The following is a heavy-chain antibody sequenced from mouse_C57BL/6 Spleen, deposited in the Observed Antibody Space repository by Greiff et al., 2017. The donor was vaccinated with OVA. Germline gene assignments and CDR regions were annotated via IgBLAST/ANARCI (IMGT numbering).Heavy chain of an antibody. CDR2: TFYSGIT. J-gene: IGHJ4*01. CDR3: ARAIYYDYDDYAMDY. CDR1: GFSINSDCY. D-gene: IGHD2-4*01. V-gene: IGHV3-3*01. Sequence: VQLKESGPSLVRPSQTLSLTCTVTGFSINSDCYWIWIRQFPGNKLEYIGYTFYSGITYYNPSLESRTYITRDTSKNQFSLKLSSVTTEDTATYYGARAIYYDYDDYAMDYWGQGTSVTVSS.